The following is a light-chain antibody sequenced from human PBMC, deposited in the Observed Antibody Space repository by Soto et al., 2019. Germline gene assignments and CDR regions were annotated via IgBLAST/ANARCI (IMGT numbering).Light chain of an antibody. Sequence: EIVLTQSPATLSLSPGERATLSCRASQSVGSYLGWYQHKPGQAPRLLIYDASNRAPGIPARFSGSGSGTDFTLTISSLDPEDFAVYYCQQRSNWPRGTFGQGTKVDIK. J-gene: IGKJ2*01. CDR1: QSVGSY. CDR2: DAS. V-gene: IGKV3-11*01. CDR3: QQRSNWPRGT.